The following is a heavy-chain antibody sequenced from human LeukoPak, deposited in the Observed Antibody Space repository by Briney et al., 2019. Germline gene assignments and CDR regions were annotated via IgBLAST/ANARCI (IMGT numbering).Heavy chain of an antibody. CDR3: ARTGSVVADTPYYYYGMDV. D-gene: IGHD2-15*01. V-gene: IGHV4-34*01. CDR2: INHSGST. Sequence: SETLSLTCAVYGGSFSGYYWSWIRQPPGKGLEWIGEINHSGSTNYNPSLKSRVTISVDTSKNQFSLKLSSVTAADTAVYYCARTGSVVADTPYYYYGMDVWGQGTTVTVSS. J-gene: IGHJ6*02. CDR1: GGSFSGYY.